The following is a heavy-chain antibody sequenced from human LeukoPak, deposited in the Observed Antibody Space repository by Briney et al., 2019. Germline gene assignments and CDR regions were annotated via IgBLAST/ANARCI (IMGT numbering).Heavy chain of an antibody. CDR3: ARRGKYSSSWPPYYYYGMDV. Sequence: GESLKISCKGSGYSFTSYWIGWVRQMPGKGLEWMGIIYPGDSDTRYSPSFQGQVTISADKSISTAYLLWSSLKASDTAMYYCARRGKYSSSWPPYYYYGMDVWGKGTTVTVSS. J-gene: IGHJ6*04. CDR1: GYSFTSYW. D-gene: IGHD6-13*01. V-gene: IGHV5-51*01. CDR2: IYPGDSDT.